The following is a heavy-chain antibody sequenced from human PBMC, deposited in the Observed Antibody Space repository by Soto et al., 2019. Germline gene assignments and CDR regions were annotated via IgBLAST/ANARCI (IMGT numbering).Heavy chain of an antibody. D-gene: IGHD3-10*01. CDR2: IYSGGST. V-gene: IGHV3-66*01. J-gene: IGHJ4*02. CDR1: GFTVSSNY. CDR3: ARESGRGLFDY. Sequence: EVQLVESGGGLVQPGGSLRLSCAASGFTVSSNYMNWVRQAPGKGLEWVSVIYSGGSTYYADSVKGRFTISRDNSKNTLYLQMNSPRAEDTAVYYCARESGRGLFDYWGQGTLVTVSS.